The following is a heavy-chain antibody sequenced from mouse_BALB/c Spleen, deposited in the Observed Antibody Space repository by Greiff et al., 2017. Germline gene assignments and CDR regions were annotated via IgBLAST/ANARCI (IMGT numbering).Heavy chain of an antibody. CDR1: GFTFSSYG. D-gene: IGHD2-3*01. CDR2: ISSGGSYT. Sequence: EVQGVESGGDLVKPGGSLKLSCAASGFTFSSYGMSWVRQTPDKRLEWVATISSGGSYTYYPDSVKGRFTISRDNAKNTLYLQMSSLKSEDTAMYYCASLDGYFYYFDYWGQGTTLTVSS. J-gene: IGHJ2*01. CDR3: ASLDGYFYYFDY. V-gene: IGHV5-6*01.